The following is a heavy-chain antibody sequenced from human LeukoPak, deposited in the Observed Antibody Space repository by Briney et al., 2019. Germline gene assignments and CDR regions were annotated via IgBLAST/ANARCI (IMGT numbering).Heavy chain of an antibody. CDR1: GYTFTGYY. CDR3: ARAWYSSGWFTSSDLSWFDP. Sequence: ASVKVSCKASGYTFTGYYMHWVRQAPGQGLVWMGWINPNSGGTNYAQKFQGRVTMTRDTSISTAYMELSRLRSDDTAVYYCARAWYSSGWFTSSDLSWFDPWGQGTLVTVSS. D-gene: IGHD6-19*01. CDR2: INPNSGGT. J-gene: IGHJ5*02. V-gene: IGHV1-2*02.